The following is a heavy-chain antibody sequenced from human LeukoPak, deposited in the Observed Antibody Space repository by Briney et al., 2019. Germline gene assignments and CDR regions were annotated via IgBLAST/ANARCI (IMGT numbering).Heavy chain of an antibody. D-gene: IGHD6-19*01. CDR1: GFTFSRYN. Sequence: GGSLRLSRAGSGFTFSRYNMNWVRQAPGKGLERVSSISSSSSYIYYADSVKGRFTISRDNAQNSLFLQMNSLRAEDTAVYYCARDAQWLVPEGYYYYMDVWGKGTTVTVSS. J-gene: IGHJ6*03. CDR3: ARDAQWLVPEGYYYYMDV. V-gene: IGHV3-21*01. CDR2: ISSSSSYI.